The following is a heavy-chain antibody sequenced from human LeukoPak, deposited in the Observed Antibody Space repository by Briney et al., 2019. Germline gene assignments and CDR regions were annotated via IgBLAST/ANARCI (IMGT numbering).Heavy chain of an antibody. D-gene: IGHD1-26*01. CDR1: GYSFTTYW. Sequence: GESLKISCKGSGYSFTTYWIGWVRQMPGKGLEWMGIIFPGDSDTRYSPSFQGQVTISADKSITTAYLQWCSLKASDTAIYYCARRSGSFDYWGQGTLVTVSS. J-gene: IGHJ4*02. CDR2: IFPGDSDT. V-gene: IGHV5-51*01. CDR3: ARRSGSFDY.